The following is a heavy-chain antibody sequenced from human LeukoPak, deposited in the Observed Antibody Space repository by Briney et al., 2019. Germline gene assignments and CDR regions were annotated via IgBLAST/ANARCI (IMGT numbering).Heavy chain of an antibody. CDR1: GFTFSSYS. D-gene: IGHD6-19*01. CDR3: ARRYSSGWHFDY. V-gene: IGHV3-21*04. J-gene: IGHJ4*02. Sequence: GGSLRLSCAASGFTFSSYSMNWVRQAPGKGLEWVSSISSSSSYIYYADSVKGRFTISRDNAKNSLYLQMNSLRAEDTAVYYCARRYSSGWHFDYWGQGTLVTVSS. CDR2: ISSSSSYI.